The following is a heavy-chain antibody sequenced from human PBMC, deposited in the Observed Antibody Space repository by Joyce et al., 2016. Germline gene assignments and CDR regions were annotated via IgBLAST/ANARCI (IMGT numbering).Heavy chain of an antibody. J-gene: IGHJ4*02. D-gene: IGHD5-18*01. V-gene: IGHV3-23*01. CDR1: GFTLSIYG. Sequence: EVQLLESGGALVQPGGSQRLSCAVSGFTLSIYGMSWVRQAPGKGLEWLSAISDDGDSTYYADSVKGRFTISRDNFKNTLYLQMSSLRGEDTAVYYCAGRGYSYGAFDFWGQGTLVTVSS. CDR3: AGRGYSYGAFDF. CDR2: ISDDGDST.